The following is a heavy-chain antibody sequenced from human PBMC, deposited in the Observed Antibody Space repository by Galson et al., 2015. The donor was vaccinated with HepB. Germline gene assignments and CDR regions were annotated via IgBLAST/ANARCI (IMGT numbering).Heavy chain of an antibody. D-gene: IGHD6-25*01. CDR1: GFSVSDKY. CDR3: ARDLAAAHYGVDV. CDR2: IYSGGST. J-gene: IGHJ6*02. V-gene: IGHV3-53*01. Sequence: SLRLSCAASGFSVSDKYMSWVRQAPGKGLEWVSIIYSGGSTYYADSVRGRFTISRDISKNTVYLQMISLRAEDTAVYYCARDLAAAHYGVDVWGQGTTVTVSS.